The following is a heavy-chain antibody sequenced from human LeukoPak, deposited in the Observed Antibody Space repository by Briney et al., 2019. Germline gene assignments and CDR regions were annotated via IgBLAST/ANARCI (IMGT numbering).Heavy chain of an antibody. CDR2: IYYSGST. CDR1: GGSISSNSYY. Sequence: SETLSLTCTVSGGSISSNSYYWGWIRQPPGKGLEWIGSIYYSGSTYYNPSLRSRVLISADTSKNQFSLTLNSVAAADTAVYYCARLPLLPYSSGYYDYWGQGTLVTVSS. CDR3: ARLPLLPYSSGYYDY. V-gene: IGHV4-39*01. D-gene: IGHD6-19*01. J-gene: IGHJ4*02.